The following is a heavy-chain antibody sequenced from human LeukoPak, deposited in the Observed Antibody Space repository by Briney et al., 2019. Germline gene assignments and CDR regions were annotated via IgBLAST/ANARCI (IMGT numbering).Heavy chain of an antibody. D-gene: IGHD7-27*01. Sequence: SETLSLTCAVYGGSFSGYYWSWIRQPPGKGLEWIGEINHSGSTNYNPSLKSRVTISVDTSKNQFSLKLSSVTAADTAVYYCASGTITGVYFDYWGQGTLVTVSS. CDR2: INHSGST. V-gene: IGHV4-34*01. CDR3: ASGTITGVYFDY. CDR1: GGSFSGYY. J-gene: IGHJ4*02.